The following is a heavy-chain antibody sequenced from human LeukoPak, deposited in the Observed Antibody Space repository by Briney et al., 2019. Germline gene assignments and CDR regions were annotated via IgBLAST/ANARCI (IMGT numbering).Heavy chain of an antibody. D-gene: IGHD2-2*01. J-gene: IGHJ3*02. CDR3: ATDPDYQLLSRAAFDI. V-gene: IGHV3-23*01. Sequence: GGSLRLSCAASGFTFSSYAMSWVRQAPGKGLEWVSGISGSGGTTYYADSVKGRFTISRDNSKNTLYLQMNSLRGEDTAVYYCATDPDYQLLSRAAFDIWGQGTLVTVSS. CDR2: ISGSGGTT. CDR1: GFTFSSYA.